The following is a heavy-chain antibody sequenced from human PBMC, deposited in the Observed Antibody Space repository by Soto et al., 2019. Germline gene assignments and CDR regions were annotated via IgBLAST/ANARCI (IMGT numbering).Heavy chain of an antibody. CDR1: GGTIKRSEYH. V-gene: IGHV4-30-4*01. CDR3: FREDSIPVAQLAY. Sequence: SETLSLTYSVSGGTIKRSEYHCSWTRQSPAKGLEWMGDIHNSGTSFYNPSLRGRVTVTLDTSRSQFSLTLASVTAADTAVYYCFREDSIPVAQLAYWAQRFPVLVSA. D-gene: IGHD2-21*01. CDR2: IHNSGTS. J-gene: IGHJ4*02.